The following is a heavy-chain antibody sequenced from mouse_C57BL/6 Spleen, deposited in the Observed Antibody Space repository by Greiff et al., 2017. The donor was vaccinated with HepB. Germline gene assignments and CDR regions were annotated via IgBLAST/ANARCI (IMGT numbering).Heavy chain of an antibody. D-gene: IGHD1-1*01. J-gene: IGHJ2*01. Sequence: VKLQQPGAELVKPGASVKLSCKASGYTFTSYWMHWVKQRPGQGLEWIGMIHPNSGSTNYNEKFKSKATLTVDKSSSTAYMQLSSLTSEDSAVYYCARGGVITTVVANFDYWGQGTTLTVSS. V-gene: IGHV1-64*01. CDR2: IHPNSGST. CDR3: ARGGVITTVVANFDY. CDR1: GYTFTSYW.